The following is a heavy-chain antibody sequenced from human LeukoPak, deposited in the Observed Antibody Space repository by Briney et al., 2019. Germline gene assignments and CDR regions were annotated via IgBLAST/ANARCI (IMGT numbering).Heavy chain of an antibody. Sequence: SVKVSCKASGGTFSSYAISWVRQAPGQGLERMGGIIPIFGTANYAQKFQGRVTITTDESTSTAYMELSSLRSEDTAVYYCARGCSGGSCYDYYFDYWGQGTLVTVSS. CDR1: GGTFSSYA. D-gene: IGHD2-15*01. CDR2: IIPIFGTA. J-gene: IGHJ4*02. CDR3: ARGCSGGSCYDYYFDY. V-gene: IGHV1-69*05.